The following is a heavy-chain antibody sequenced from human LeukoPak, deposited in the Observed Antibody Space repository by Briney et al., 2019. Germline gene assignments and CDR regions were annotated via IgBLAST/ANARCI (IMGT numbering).Heavy chain of an antibody. CDR2: IYYTGST. J-gene: IGHJ5*02. Sequence: SETLSLTCSVSGGSISSYYWSWIRQPPGKRLEWIGYIYYTGSTKYNPSLKSRVTISLDTSENQFSLKLSSVTAADTAVYYCARGEILTGYYNWFDPWGQGTLFTVSS. V-gene: IGHV4-59*01. D-gene: IGHD3-9*01. CDR1: GGSISSYY. CDR3: ARGEILTGYYNWFDP.